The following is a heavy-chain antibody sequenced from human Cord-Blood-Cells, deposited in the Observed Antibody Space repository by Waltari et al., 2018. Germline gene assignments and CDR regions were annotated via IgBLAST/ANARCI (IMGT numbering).Heavy chain of an antibody. J-gene: IGHJ3*02. D-gene: IGHD6-6*01. CDR1: GGSISSSSYY. V-gene: IGHV4-39*01. Sequence: QLQLQESGPGLVKPSETLSLTCPVPGGSISSSSYYWGWIRQPPGKGLEWIGSIYYSGSTYYNPSLKSRVTISVDTSKNQFSLKLSSVTAADTAVYYCARPHSSSDAFDIWGQGTMVTVSS. CDR2: IYYSGST. CDR3: ARPHSSSDAFDI.